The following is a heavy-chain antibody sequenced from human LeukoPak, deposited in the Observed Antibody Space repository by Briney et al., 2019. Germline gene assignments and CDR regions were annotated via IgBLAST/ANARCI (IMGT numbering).Heavy chain of an antibody. D-gene: IGHD3-22*01. CDR3: ARIQTPRYYYDSSGYYDY. J-gene: IGHJ4*02. Sequence: ASVKVSCKASGYTFTSYDINWVRQATGQGLEWMGWMNPNSGNTGYAQKFQGRVTITRNTSISTAYMELSSLRSEDTAVYYCARIQTPRYYYDSSGYYDYWGQGTLVTVSS. V-gene: IGHV1-8*03. CDR2: MNPNSGNT. CDR1: GYTFTSYD.